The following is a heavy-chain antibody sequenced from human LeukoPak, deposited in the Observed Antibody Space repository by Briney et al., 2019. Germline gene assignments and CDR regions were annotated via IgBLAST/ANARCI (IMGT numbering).Heavy chain of an antibody. CDR2: IKADGSEK. V-gene: IGHV3-7*03. J-gene: IGHJ5*02. Sequence: PGGSLRLSCAASGFSFSTYWMTWVRQAPGKGLEWVANIKADGSEKYYVDSVKGRFTISRDNSKNTLYLQMNLLRAEDTAVYYCAKEGCSSTSCYGGTGFDPWGQGTLVTVSS. D-gene: IGHD2-2*01. CDR3: AKEGCSSTSCYGGTGFDP. CDR1: GFSFSTYW.